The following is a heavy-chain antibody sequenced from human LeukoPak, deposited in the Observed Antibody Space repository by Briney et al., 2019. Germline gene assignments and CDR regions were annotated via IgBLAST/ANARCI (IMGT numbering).Heavy chain of an antibody. CDR3: ASLTTADALDI. CDR2: IYDSGST. V-gene: IGHV4-59*01. CDR1: GGSFSGYY. J-gene: IGHJ3*02. D-gene: IGHD3-22*01. Sequence: TSETLSLTCAVYGGSFSGYYWSWIRQPPGKGLEWIGYIYDSGSTNYNPSLKSRVTISVDTSKNQFSLKLSSVTAADTAVFYCASLTTADALDIWGQGTMVTVSS.